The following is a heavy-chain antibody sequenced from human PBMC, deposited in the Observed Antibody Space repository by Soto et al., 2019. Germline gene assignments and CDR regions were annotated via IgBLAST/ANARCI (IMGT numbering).Heavy chain of an antibody. Sequence: PLRLTYTVSCGSIIGADCYWILIRQPPGKGLEWIGYFHSSGATYKDPSLKSRVTISVDTSKNQISLKLDSVTAADKAVYYCASIWFGDFDYWGNGTLVTVSS. CDR1: CGSIIGADCY. CDR3: ASIWFGDFDY. J-gene: IGHJ4*01. V-gene: IGHV4-30-4*08. D-gene: IGHD3-10*01. CDR2: FHSSGAT.